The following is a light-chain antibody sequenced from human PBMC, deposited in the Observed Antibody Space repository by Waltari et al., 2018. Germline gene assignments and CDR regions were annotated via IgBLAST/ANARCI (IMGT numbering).Light chain of an antibody. CDR3: GAWDSSLTAYV. V-gene: IGLV1-51*01. CDR1: TPNIGTFY. Sequence: QSVLTQPPSVSATPGQTVTISCSGSTPNIGTFYASWYQQHPGTVPKLLVYDTYKRPSGIPDRFFGSKSGTSATLGITGLQTGDEAHYYCGAWDSSLTAYVFGTGTEVTVL. J-gene: IGLJ1*01. CDR2: DTY.